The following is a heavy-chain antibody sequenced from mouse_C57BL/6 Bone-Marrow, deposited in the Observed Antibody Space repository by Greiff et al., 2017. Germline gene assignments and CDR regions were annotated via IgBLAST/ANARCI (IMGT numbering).Heavy chain of an antibody. CDR2: IYPRDGST. CDR3: ERRYYGSNYRAMDY. V-gene: IGHV1-85*01. Sequence: VQLQQSGPELVKPGASVKLSCKASGYTFTSYDINWVKQRPGQGLEWIGWIYPRDGSTKYNEKFKGKATLTVDTYSSTAYMELHSLTSVDSSVYVGERRYYGSNYRAMDYWGQGTSVTVSS. D-gene: IGHD1-1*01. CDR1: GYTFTSYD. J-gene: IGHJ4*01.